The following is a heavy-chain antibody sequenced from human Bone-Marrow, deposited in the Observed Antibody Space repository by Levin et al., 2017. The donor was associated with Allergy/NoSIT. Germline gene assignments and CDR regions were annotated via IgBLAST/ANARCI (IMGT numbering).Heavy chain of an antibody. J-gene: IGHJ6*02. CDR2: IKQDGSEK. D-gene: IGHD3-22*01. CDR3: ARDNFSGYFLYYYYGMDV. CDR1: GFTFSSYW. V-gene: IGHV3-7*04. Sequence: GGSLRLSCAASGFTFSSYWMSWVRQAPGKGLEWVANIKQDGSEKYYVDSVKGRFTISRDNAKNSLYLQMNSLRAEDTAVYYCARDNFSGYFLYYYYGMDVWGQGTTVTVSS.